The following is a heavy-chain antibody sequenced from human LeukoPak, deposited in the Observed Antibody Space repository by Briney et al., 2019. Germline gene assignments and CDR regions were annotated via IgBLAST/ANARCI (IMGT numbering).Heavy chain of an antibody. CDR2: ISSSSIYK. D-gene: IGHD3-10*01. Sequence: GGSLRLSCVASGFTFSSYEMNWVRQAPGKGLEWVSSISSSSIYKYYADSVKGRFTISRDNAKKSLYLQMNSLRAEDTAVYYCARATAKLGYAFDIWGQGTMVTVSS. CDR3: ARATAKLGYAFDI. V-gene: IGHV3-21*01. J-gene: IGHJ3*02. CDR1: GFTFSSYE.